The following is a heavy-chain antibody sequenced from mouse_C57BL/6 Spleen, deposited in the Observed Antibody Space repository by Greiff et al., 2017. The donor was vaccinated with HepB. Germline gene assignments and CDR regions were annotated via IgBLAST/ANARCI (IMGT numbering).Heavy chain of an antibody. J-gene: IGHJ3*01. CDR3: ASTFYGSWFAY. Sequence: VMLVESGPGLVQPSQSLSITCTVSGFSLTSYGVHWVRQSPGKGLEWLGVIWSGGSTDYNAAFISRLSISKDNSKSQVFFKMNSLQADDTAIYYCASTFYGSWFAYWGQGTLVTVSA. D-gene: IGHD2-9*01. CDR2: IWSGGST. V-gene: IGHV2-2*01. CDR1: GFSLTSYG.